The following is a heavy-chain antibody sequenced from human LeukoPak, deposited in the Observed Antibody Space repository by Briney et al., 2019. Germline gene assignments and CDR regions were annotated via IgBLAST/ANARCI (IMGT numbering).Heavy chain of an antibody. Sequence: KGLEYVSAVTSNGVSIYYADSVQGRFTISRDNSKNTLYLQMGSLRDEDMAVYYCARGWRYMDVWGRGTTVTVSS. J-gene: IGHJ6*03. V-gene: IGHV3-64*02. CDR3: ARGWRYMDV. CDR2: VTSNGVSI.